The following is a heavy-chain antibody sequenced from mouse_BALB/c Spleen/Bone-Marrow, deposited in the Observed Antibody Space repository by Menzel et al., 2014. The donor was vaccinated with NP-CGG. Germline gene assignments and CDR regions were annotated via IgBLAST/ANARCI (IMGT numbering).Heavy chain of an antibody. CDR2: ISSGSSTI. J-gene: IGHJ2*01. D-gene: IGHD4-1*01. CDR3: TRGGNWEDFDY. CDR1: GFTFSSFG. V-gene: IGHV5-17*02. Sequence: EVNVVESGGGLVQPGGSRKLSCAASGFTFSSFGMHWVRQAPERGLEWVAYISSGSSTIFYADTVKGRFTISGDNPKNTLFLQMTSLRAEDTAMYYCTRGGNWEDFDYWGQGTTLTVSS.